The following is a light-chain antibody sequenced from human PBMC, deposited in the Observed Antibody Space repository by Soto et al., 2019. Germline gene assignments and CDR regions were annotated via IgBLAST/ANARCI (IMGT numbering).Light chain of an antibody. CDR1: QSISSL. CDR3: QQYDSYSPYT. CDR2: DAS. J-gene: IGKJ2*01. Sequence: DIQMSQSPSTLSASVGDRVTITCRASQSISSLLAWYQQKPGKAPKLLIYDASSLQSGVPSRFSGSGSGTEFTLTISSLQPDDFATYYCQQYDSYSPYTFGQGTKLEIK. V-gene: IGKV1-5*01.